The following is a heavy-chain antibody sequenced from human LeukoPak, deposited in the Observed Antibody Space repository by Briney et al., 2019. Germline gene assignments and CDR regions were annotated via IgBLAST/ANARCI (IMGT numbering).Heavy chain of an antibody. CDR1: GYILTTYG. J-gene: IGHJ4*02. CDR3: ARGPYYGSGSRADGMDV. D-gene: IGHD3-10*01. CDR2: ISPYNGNT. Sequence: ASVTVSCKASGYILTTYGFSWVRQAPGQGLEWMGWISPYNGNTNYAQKFQGRVTMTADTSTSIVYMELRSLRSGDTAVYYCARGPYYGSGSRADGMDVWGQGTLVTVSS. V-gene: IGHV1-18*04.